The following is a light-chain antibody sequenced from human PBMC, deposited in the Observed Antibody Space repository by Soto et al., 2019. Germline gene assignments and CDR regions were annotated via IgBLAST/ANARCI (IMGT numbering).Light chain of an antibody. CDR1: SSNIGGTNY. J-gene: IGLJ2*01. CDR2: SNN. Sequence: QSVLTQPPSASGTPGQKVFISCSGSSSNIGGTNYAYWYQQLPGAAPKLLMHSNNLRPSGVPERISGSKFGTAASLAISGLRSADQAVYYCASWDDRLGAVIFGGGTTVTV. CDR3: ASWDDRLGAVI. V-gene: IGLV1-47*02.